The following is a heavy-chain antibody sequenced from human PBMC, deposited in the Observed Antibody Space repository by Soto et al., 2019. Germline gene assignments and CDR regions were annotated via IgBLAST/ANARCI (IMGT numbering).Heavy chain of an antibody. CDR1: GYTFTGYY. CDR3: ARDRLLDY. CDR2: INPNSGGT. J-gene: IGHJ4*02. V-gene: IGHV1-2*04. D-gene: IGHD1-26*01. Sequence: GASVKVSCKVSGYTFTGYYMHWVRQAPGQGLEWMGWINPNSGGTNYAQKIQGWVTMNRDTSISTAYMELSRLRSDDTAVYYCARDRLLDYWGQGTLVTVSS.